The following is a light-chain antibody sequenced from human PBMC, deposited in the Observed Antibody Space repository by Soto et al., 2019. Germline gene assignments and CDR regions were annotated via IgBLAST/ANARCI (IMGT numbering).Light chain of an antibody. Sequence: QSALTQPASVSGSPGQSITISCTGTSGDVGAYNYVSWYQQHPGKAPKLMIYDVSNRPSGVSNRFSGSKSGNTASLPISGLQAEDEADYYCSSFTSSTTLIFGGGTKLTVL. CDR2: DVS. J-gene: IGLJ2*01. CDR3: SSFTSSTTLI. V-gene: IGLV2-14*03. CDR1: SGDVGAYNY.